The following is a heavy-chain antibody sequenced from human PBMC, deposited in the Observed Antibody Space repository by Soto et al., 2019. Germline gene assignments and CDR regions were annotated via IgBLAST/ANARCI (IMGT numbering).Heavy chain of an antibody. D-gene: IGHD6-13*01. J-gene: IGHJ4*02. CDR2: IKQDGSDK. CDR1: GFTFSSNW. CDR3: ATSAASPGNY. V-gene: IGHV3-7*01. Sequence: EVHLADSGGGLVQPGGSLRLSCAASGFTFSSNWMSWVRQAPGKGLEWVANIKQDGSDKYYVDSVKGRFTISRDNAKNSLYLQMNSLRAEDTAVYYCATSAASPGNYWGQGTLVTVSS.